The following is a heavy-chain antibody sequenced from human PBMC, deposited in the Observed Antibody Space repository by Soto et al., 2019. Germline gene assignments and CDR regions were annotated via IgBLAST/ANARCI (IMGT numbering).Heavy chain of an antibody. D-gene: IGHD2-15*01. J-gene: IGHJ4*02. CDR3: ARVSLALYYFDY. CDR2: ISYDGSNK. V-gene: IGHV3-30-3*01. CDR1: GFTFSSYA. Sequence: TGGSLRLSCAASGFTFSSYAMHWVRQAPGKGLEWVAVISYDGSNKYYADSVKGRFTISRDNSKNTLYLQMNSLRAEDTAVYYCARVSLALYYFDYWGQGTLVTVSS.